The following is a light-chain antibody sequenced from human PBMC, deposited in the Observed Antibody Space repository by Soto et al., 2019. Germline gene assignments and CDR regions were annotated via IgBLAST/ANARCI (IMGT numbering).Light chain of an antibody. CDR3: QQRSTWPLT. V-gene: IGKV3-11*01. Sequence: EIVLTQSPATLSLSPGERATLSRRASQSVSNFLAWYQQKPGQAPRLLIYDAFNRATGIPTRFSGSGSGTDFTLTIRTLEPEDFAVYFCQQRSTWPLTFGGGTKVEIK. J-gene: IGKJ4*02. CDR2: DAF. CDR1: QSVSNF.